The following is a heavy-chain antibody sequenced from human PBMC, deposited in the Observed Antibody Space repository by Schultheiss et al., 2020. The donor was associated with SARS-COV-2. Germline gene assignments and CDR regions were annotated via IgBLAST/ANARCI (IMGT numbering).Heavy chain of an antibody. CDR3: AHNTARYYYDSSGYYKD. D-gene: IGHD3-22*01. CDR1: GGSISSYYW. Sequence: TLSLTCTVSGGSISSYYWSWIRQPPGKALEWLALIYWDDDKRYSPSLKSRLTITKDTSKNQVVLTMTNMDPVDTATYYCAHNTARYYYDSSGYYKDWGQGTLVTGSS. J-gene: IGHJ4*02. CDR2: IYWDDDK. V-gene: IGHV2-5*08.